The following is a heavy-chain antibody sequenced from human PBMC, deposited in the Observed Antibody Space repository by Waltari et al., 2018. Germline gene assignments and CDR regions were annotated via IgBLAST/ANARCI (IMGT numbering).Heavy chain of an antibody. CDR1: GGSISSRSYY. J-gene: IGHJ4*02. D-gene: IGHD3-10*01. Sequence: QLQLQESGPGLVKPSETLSLTCTVSGGSISSRSYYWGWIRQPPGKGLEWIGSIYYSGSTYYNPSLKSRVTISVDTSKNQFSLKLSSVTAADTAVYYCARARTMVQEHYFDYWGQGTLVTVSS. CDR3: ARARTMVQEHYFDY. V-gene: IGHV4-39*07. CDR2: IYYSGST.